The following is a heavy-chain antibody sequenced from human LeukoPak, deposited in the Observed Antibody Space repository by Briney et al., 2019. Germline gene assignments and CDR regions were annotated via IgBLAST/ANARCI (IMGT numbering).Heavy chain of an antibody. V-gene: IGHV4-4*07. CDR1: GGSISSYY. CDR2: IYTSGST. D-gene: IGHD6-13*01. Sequence: PSETLSLTCTVSGGSISSYYWSWIRQPAGMGLEWIGRIYTSGSTNYNPSLKSRVTMSVDTSKNQFSLKLSSVTAADTAVYYCARATAAAGLNWFDPWGQGTLVTVSS. CDR3: ARATAAAGLNWFDP. J-gene: IGHJ5*02.